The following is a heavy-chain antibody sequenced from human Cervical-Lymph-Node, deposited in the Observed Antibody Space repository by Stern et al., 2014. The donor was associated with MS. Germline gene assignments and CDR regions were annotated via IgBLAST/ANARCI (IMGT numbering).Heavy chain of an antibody. CDR1: GYAFTSYG. CDR3: ATGGDGYSHFDY. V-gene: IGHV1-18*04. J-gene: IGHJ4*02. Sequence: DQLVESGAEVKKPGASVRVSCRASGYAFTSYGISWVRQAPGQGLEWMGWTSGYSGNTAYPQIFQDRVTMTTDTSTNTAYMEWAGLTSDDTAVYYCATGGDGYSHFDYWGQGTQVTVSS. D-gene: IGHD5-24*01. CDR2: TSGYSGNT.